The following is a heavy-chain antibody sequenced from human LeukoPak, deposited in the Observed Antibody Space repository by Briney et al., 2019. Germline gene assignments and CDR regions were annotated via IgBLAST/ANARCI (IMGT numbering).Heavy chain of an antibody. J-gene: IGHJ4*02. CDR2: IYHSGST. Sequence: SETLSLTCTVSGYSISSGYYWGWIRQPPGKGLEWIGSIYHSGSTYYNPSLKSRVTISVDTSKNQFSLKLSSVTAADTAVYYCARQTGSGLLILPGGRGTLVTVSS. D-gene: IGHD3/OR15-3a*01. CDR3: ARQTGSGLLILP. V-gene: IGHV4-38-2*02. CDR1: GYSISSGYY.